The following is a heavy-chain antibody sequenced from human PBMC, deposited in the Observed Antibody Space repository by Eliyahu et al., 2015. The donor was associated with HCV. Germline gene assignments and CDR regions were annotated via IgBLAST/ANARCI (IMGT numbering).Heavy chain of an antibody. Sequence: GWVRQMPGKGLQWMGIIYPGDSDTRYSPSFQDQVTISADKSISTAYLQWGSLKASDTAMYYCARQGSTGNWFDPWGQGTLVTVSS. J-gene: IGHJ5*02. V-gene: IGHV5-51*01. CDR2: IYPGDSDT. CDR3: ARQGSTGNWFDP. D-gene: IGHD1-14*01.